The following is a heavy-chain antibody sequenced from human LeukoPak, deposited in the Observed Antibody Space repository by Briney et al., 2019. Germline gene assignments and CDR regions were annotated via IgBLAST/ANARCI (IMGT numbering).Heavy chain of an antibody. CDR2: INSDGYSL. J-gene: IGHJ6*02. CDR1: GFTFSSYW. V-gene: IGHV3-74*01. Sequence: GRSLRLSCAASGFTFSSYWMHWVRQAPGEGLVWVSRINSDGYSLGYADSVRGRFTISRDNAKNTLHLQMNSLRAEDTAVYYCARGGVAGGMDVWGQGTTVTVSS. D-gene: IGHD6-19*01. CDR3: ARGGVAGGMDV.